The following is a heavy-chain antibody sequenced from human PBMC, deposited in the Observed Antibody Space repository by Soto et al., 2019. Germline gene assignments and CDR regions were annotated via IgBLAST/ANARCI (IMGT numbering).Heavy chain of an antibody. V-gene: IGHV1-69*01. D-gene: IGHD6-19*01. Sequence: QVHLLLQSGAEVKKPGSSVKVACKASGGNPSNSAISWVRQAPGQGLEWMGGIIPVFGIISHAQNFQGRVTITADESTSTAYMELSSLRSEDTAVYFCAGGRIVVAGSSAYYSMDVWSQGTTVTVSS. J-gene: IGHJ6*02. CDR3: AGGRIVVAGSSAYYSMDV. CDR2: IIPVFGII. CDR1: GGNPSNSA.